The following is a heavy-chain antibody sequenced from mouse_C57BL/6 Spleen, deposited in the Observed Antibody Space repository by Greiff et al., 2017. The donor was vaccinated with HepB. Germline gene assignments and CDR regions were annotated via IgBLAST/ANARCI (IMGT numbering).Heavy chain of an antibody. J-gene: IGHJ2*01. V-gene: IGHV2-2*02. D-gene: IGHD2-5*01. CDR1: GFSLTSYG. CDR2: IWSGGSK. Sequence: QVQLKESGPGLVQPSQSLSTTCTVSGFSLTSYGVHWVRQSPGKGLEWLGVIWSGGSKDYNAAFISRLSISKDNSKRQVFFKMNSLQANDTAIYYCARDSKGYFDYWGQGTALTVST. CDR3: ARDSKGYFDY.